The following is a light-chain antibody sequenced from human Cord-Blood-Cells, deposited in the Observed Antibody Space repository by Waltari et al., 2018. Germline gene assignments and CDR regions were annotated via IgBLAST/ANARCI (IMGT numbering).Light chain of an antibody. J-gene: IGLJ1*01. Sequence: QSALTQPASVSGSPGQSITISCTGTSSDVGGYNYVSWYQQHPGKAPKLMIYEVSHRPSGVSNRFSGSKSGNTASLTISGLQAEDEADYYCSSYTSSSTLHVFGTGTKVTVL. CDR2: EVS. CDR3: SSYTSSSTLHV. V-gene: IGLV2-14*01. CDR1: SSDVGGYNY.